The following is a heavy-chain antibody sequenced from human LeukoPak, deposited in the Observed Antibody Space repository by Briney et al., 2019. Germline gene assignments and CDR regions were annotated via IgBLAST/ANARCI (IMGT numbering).Heavy chain of an antibody. Sequence: GGSLRLSCAASGFTFSDYYMSWIRQAPGKGLEWVSYISSSGTTIYYADSVKGRFTISRDNAKNSLYLQMNSLRAEDTAVYYCASRITMVRGVIIVDSWGQGTLVTVSS. J-gene: IGHJ4*02. V-gene: IGHV3-11*04. CDR2: ISSSGTTI. D-gene: IGHD3-10*01. CDR1: GFTFSDYY. CDR3: ASRITMVRGVIIVDS.